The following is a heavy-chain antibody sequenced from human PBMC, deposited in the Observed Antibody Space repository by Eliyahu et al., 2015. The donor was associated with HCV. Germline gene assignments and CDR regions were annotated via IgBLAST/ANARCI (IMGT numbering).Heavy chain of an antibody. CDR1: GYTFTGYY. CDR2: INPNSGGT. Sequence: QVQLVQSGAEVKKPGASVKVSCKASGYTFTGYYMHWVRQAPGQGLEWMGWINPNSGGTNYAQKFQGRVTMTRDTSISTAYMELSRLRSDDTAVYYCARYPGRDGYKLGIDYWGQGTLVTVSS. V-gene: IGHV1-2*02. CDR3: ARYPGRDGYKLGIDY. J-gene: IGHJ4*02. D-gene: IGHD5-24*01.